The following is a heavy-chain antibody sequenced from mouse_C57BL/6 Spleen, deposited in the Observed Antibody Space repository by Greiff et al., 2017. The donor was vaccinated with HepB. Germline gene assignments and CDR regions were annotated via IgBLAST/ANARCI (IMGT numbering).Heavy chain of an antibody. CDR1: GYTFTSYW. D-gene: IGHD4-1*01. CDR2: IDPSDSYT. V-gene: IGHV1-50*01. J-gene: IGHJ2*01. CDR3: ARPPANWDVGY. Sequence: QVQLQQPGAELVKPGASVKLSCKASGYTFTSYWMQWVKQRPGQGLEWIGEIDPSDSYTNYNQKFKGKATLTVDTSSSTAYMQLSSLTSEDSAVYYCARPPANWDVGYWGQGTTLTVSS.